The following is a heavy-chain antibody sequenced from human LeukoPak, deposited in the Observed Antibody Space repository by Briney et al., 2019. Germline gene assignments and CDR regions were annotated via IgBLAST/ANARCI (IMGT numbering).Heavy chain of an antibody. Sequence: GGSLRLSCAASGFTFSSYAMSWVRQAPGKGLEWVSAISGSGGSTYYADSVKGRFTISRDNSKNTLYLQMNSLRSEDTAVYYCAKVSRYFDWLLPFDYWGQGTLVTVSS. CDR3: AKVSRYFDWLLPFDY. CDR2: ISGSGGST. D-gene: IGHD3-9*01. J-gene: IGHJ4*02. CDR1: GFTFSSYA. V-gene: IGHV3-23*01.